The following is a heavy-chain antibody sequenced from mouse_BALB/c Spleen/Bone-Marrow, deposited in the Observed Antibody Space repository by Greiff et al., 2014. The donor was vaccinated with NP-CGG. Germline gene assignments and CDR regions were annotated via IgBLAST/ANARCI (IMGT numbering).Heavy chain of an antibody. CDR1: GYTFTSCY. V-gene: IGHV1S56*01. CDR3: ARPDGNYESYFDY. D-gene: IGHD2-1*01. Sequence: VQLVESGPELVKPGASVKMSCKASGYTFTSCYIHWVKQSPGQGLEWIGWIYPGDGSTEYNEKFKGKTTLTADKSSSTAYMLLSSLTSEDSAIYFCARPDGNYESYFDYLGQGTTLTVSS. J-gene: IGHJ2*01. CDR2: IYPGDGST.